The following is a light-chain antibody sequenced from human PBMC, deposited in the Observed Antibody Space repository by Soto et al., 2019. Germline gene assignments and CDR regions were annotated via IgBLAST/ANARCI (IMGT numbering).Light chain of an antibody. Sequence: EIALTQSPGTLSLSPGERATLSCRASQSVSSSYLAWYQQKPGQAPRLLIYGASSRATGIPDRFSGSGSGTDFTLNISRLEPEDFAVYYCQQYGSSPYTVGQGTKQEIK. CDR2: GAS. J-gene: IGKJ2*01. CDR1: QSVSSSY. CDR3: QQYGSSPYT. V-gene: IGKV3-20*01.